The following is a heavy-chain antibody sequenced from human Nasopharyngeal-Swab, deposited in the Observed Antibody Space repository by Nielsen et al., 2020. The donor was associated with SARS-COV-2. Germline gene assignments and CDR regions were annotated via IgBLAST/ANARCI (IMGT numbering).Heavy chain of an antibody. CDR3: ITDQEYFDGGGMRADV. CDR2: ILSKKDGEKT. V-gene: IGHV3-15*01. Sequence: GGSLRLSCVGSGFRFTYAWMSWVRQAPGKGPEWVGRILSKKDGEKTDYAAPVKGRFTISRDDRKNTLYLQMSSLRIEDTGTYYCITDQEYFDGGGMRADVWGQGTTVTVSS. D-gene: IGHD2/OR15-2a*01. CDR1: GFRFTYAW. J-gene: IGHJ6*02.